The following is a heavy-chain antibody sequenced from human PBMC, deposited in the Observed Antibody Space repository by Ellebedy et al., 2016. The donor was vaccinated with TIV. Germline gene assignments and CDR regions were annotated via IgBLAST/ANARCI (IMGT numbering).Heavy chain of an antibody. CDR3: ARERTSGWPHYYYYYGMDV. CDR1: DGSFSSGGHY. Sequence: SETLSLTCTVSDGSFSSGGHYWSWIRQHPGKGLEWIGHIYYSGTTFYNPSLKSRATFSVDKSTNQFSLRLNSVTAADSAIYWCARERTSGWPHYYYYYGMDVWGQGTTVTVSS. V-gene: IGHV4-31*03. D-gene: IGHD6-19*01. J-gene: IGHJ6*02. CDR2: IYYSGTT.